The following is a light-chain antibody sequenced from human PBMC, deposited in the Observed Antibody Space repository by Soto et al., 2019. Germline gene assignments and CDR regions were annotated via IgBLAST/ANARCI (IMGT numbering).Light chain of an antibody. CDR3: QQTYGTPLT. V-gene: IGKV1-39*01. Sequence: DIQMTQSPSSLSASVGDRVTITCRASQRIGNYVNWYQQRPGKAPKLLIYAASGLQSGVPSRFSGSGSETDFTLTISSLQPEDFETYSCQQTYGTPLTFGGGTKVDIK. CDR2: AAS. CDR1: QRIGNY. J-gene: IGKJ4*01.